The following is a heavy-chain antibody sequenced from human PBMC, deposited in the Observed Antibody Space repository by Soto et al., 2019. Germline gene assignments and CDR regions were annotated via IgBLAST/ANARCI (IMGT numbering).Heavy chain of an antibody. J-gene: IGHJ4*02. D-gene: IGHD3-22*01. Sequence: GGSLRLSCAASGFTFSSYAMSWVRQAPGKGLEWVSAISGSGGSTYYADPVKGRFTISRDNSKNTLYLQMNSLRAEDTAVYYCAKDGNTYYYDSSGSDYWGQGTLVTVSS. CDR2: ISGSGGST. CDR3: AKDGNTYYYDSSGSDY. CDR1: GFTFSSYA. V-gene: IGHV3-23*01.